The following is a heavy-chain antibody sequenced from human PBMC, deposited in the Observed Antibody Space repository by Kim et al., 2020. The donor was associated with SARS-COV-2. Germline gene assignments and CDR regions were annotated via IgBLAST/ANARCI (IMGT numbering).Heavy chain of an antibody. J-gene: IGHJ4*01. CDR3: ARPLFSGYSGTWYN. CDR1: GDSITSPYYY. V-gene: IGHV4-39*01. Sequence: SETLSLTCTVSGDSITSPYYYWGWIRQPPGRGLEWVGSIYHSGTTFYNPSLKSRVTVPMDTSKNQFSLRLNSVTAEDTAVYYCARPLFSGYSGTWYNWGQGNLVTVSS. D-gene: IGHD6-13*01. CDR2: IYHSGTT.